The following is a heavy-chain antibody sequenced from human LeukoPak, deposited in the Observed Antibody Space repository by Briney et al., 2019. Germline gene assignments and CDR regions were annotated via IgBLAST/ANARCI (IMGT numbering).Heavy chain of an antibody. J-gene: IGHJ3*02. CDR2: ISSSGSTI. CDR1: GFTFSSYE. Sequence: GGSLRLSCAASGFTFSSYEMNWVRQAPGKGLEWVSYISSSGSTIYYADSVKGRFTISRDNAKNSLYLQMNSLRAEDTAVYYCAGMTRDAFDIWGQGTMVTVSS. V-gene: IGHV3-48*03. CDR3: AGMTRDAFDI.